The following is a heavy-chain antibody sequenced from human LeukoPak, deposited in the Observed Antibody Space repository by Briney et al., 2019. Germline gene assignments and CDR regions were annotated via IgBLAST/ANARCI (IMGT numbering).Heavy chain of an antibody. CDR1: GFTFSRYA. V-gene: IGHV3-30*04. Sequence: PGGSLRLSCAASGFTFSRYAMHWVRQAPGKGLEWVAVISYDGRNKHYPDSVKGRFTISRDISTDTLWLQMDSLRTEDTAVYYCAKGPLRGTAAAIDYWGQGTLVTVSS. CDR3: AKGPLRGTAAAIDY. CDR2: ISYDGRNK. J-gene: IGHJ4*02. D-gene: IGHD2-2*01.